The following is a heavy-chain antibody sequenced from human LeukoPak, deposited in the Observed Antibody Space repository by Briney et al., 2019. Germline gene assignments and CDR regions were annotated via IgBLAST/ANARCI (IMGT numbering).Heavy chain of an antibody. CDR1: GGSFSGYY. CDR3: SRSEGVYYGSGSSGSYYPHWFDP. Sequence: PSETLSLTCAVYGGSFSGYYWGWLRQPPGKGLEWIGEINHSGNTNYNPSLKSRVTISVDTSKNQFSLKLSSVTAADTAVYYCSRSEGVYYGSGSSGSYYPHWFDPWGQGALVTVSS. J-gene: IGHJ5*02. V-gene: IGHV4-34*03. CDR2: INHSGNT. D-gene: IGHD3-10*01.